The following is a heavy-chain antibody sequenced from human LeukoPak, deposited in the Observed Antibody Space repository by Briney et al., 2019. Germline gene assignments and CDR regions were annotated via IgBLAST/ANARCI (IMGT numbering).Heavy chain of an antibody. Sequence: GRSLRLSCTVSGFTFDDYAMHWVRHTPGKGLEWVAGITWNRDNIGYGDSVKGRFTISRDNVKNVLYLQMNSLRPEDTALYYCAKDITQFPYSPNAFHIWGQGTMVTVSS. V-gene: IGHV3-9*01. J-gene: IGHJ3*02. CDR3: AKDITQFPYSPNAFHI. CDR1: GFTFDDYA. D-gene: IGHD2-21*01. CDR2: ITWNRDNI.